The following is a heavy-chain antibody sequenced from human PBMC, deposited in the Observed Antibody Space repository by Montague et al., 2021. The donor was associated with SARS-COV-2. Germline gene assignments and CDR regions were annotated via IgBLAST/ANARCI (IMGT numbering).Heavy chain of an antibody. CDR1: GDSVCIDAAT. Sequence: CAISGDSVCIDAATCNWIRQTSSRSLDWLGRTFYWSKRYHDYAIXLKSRITIIPDTSKNQFSLQLSSVAPEDTAVFYCARTTTRMLYPENAFDIWGQGTMVTVSP. CDR2: TFYWSKRYH. CDR3: ARTTTRMLYPENAFDI. V-gene: IGHV6-1*01. D-gene: IGHD2-15*01. J-gene: IGHJ3*02.